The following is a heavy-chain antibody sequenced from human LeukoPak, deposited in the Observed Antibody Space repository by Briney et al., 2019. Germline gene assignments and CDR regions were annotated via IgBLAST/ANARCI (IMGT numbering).Heavy chain of an antibody. CDR3: ARDYYDNSGYPVYFDY. Sequence: GGSLRLSCAASGFTVSSNYMSWVRQAPGKGLEWVSVIYSGGGTYSADSVKGRFTISRDTSKNTLYLQMNSLRVEDTAVYYCARDYYDNSGYPVYFDYWGQGTLVTVSS. CDR1: GFTVSSNY. J-gene: IGHJ4*02. CDR2: IYSGGGT. V-gene: IGHV3-53*01. D-gene: IGHD3-22*01.